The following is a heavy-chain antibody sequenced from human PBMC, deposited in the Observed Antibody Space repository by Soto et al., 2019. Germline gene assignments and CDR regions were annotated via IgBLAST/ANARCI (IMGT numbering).Heavy chain of an antibody. Sequence: QVQLVQSGAEVKKPGASVKVSCKVSGYPLTELSVHWVRQAPGKGLEWMGGFDPEDGETIYAQKFQVRVTMTEDTSTDTAYMELSSLRSEGTAVYYCATGPVVVVAAKGLAFDIWGQWTMVTVSS. CDR3: ATGPVVVVAAKGLAFDI. J-gene: IGHJ3*02. CDR2: FDPEDGET. V-gene: IGHV1-24*01. CDR1: GYPLTELS. D-gene: IGHD2-15*01.